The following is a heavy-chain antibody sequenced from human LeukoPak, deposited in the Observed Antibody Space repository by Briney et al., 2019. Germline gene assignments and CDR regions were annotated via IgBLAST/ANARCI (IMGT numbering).Heavy chain of an antibody. CDR2: IYYRVTS. CDR1: GDSINTYY. J-gene: IGHJ5*02. V-gene: IGHV4-59*01. D-gene: IGHD3-10*01. CDR3: VRGPYGSGISNWFDP. Sequence: SETLSLTCTVSGDSINTYYWSWIRQPPGKGLEWIGYIYYRVTSDYNPSLKSRVTMSVDMSTSQISLKLSSVTAADTAVYYCVRGPYGSGISNWFDPWGQGTLVIVSS.